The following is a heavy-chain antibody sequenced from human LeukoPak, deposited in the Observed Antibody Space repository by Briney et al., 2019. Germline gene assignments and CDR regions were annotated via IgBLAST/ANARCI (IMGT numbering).Heavy chain of an antibody. CDR1: GLSFSTYS. Sequence: GGSLRLSCAASGLSFSTYSMNWVRQAPGKGLEWVSSISSSSIYRYYADSVKGRFTISRDNAKKSLHLQMNSLRAEDTAAYYCARERFHGSGAPKYDFWGQGTLVTVSS. D-gene: IGHD3-10*01. J-gene: IGHJ4*02. V-gene: IGHV3-21*01. CDR2: ISSSSIYR. CDR3: ARERFHGSGAPKYDF.